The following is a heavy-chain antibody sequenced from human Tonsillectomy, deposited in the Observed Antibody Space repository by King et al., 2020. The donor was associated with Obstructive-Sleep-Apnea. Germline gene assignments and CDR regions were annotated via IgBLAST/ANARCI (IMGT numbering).Heavy chain of an antibody. Sequence: VQLVESGGGLVKPGRSLRLSCAASGFTFSDYYMSWIRQAPGKGLEWVSYISSVSSYTNYADSVNGRFTISRDNAKNSLYLQMNSLRAEDTAVYYCARGGYSSIRVYWGQGTLVTVSS. J-gene: IGHJ4*02. V-gene: IGHV3-11*06. CDR2: ISSVSSYT. D-gene: IGHD6-13*01. CDR1: GFTFSDYY. CDR3: ARGGYSSIRVY.